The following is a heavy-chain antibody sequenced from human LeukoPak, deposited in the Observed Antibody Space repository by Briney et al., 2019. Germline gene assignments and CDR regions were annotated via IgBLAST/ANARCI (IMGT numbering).Heavy chain of an antibody. J-gene: IGHJ4*02. CDR3: AREYSASEH. CDR1: RYTFVDYY. D-gene: IGHD5-12*01. CDR2: IDPYTGNT. Sequence: ASVKVSCKASRYTFVDYYLHWVRQAPGQGLEWMAWIDPYTGNTHYAQKFQGRITVTRDTSVSTTYMELSWLTSDDTARYYCAREYSASEHWGQGTLVTVSS. V-gene: IGHV1-2*02.